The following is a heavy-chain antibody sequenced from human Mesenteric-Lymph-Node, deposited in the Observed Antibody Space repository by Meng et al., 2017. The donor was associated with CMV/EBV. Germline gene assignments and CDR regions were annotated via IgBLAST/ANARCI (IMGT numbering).Heavy chain of an antibody. D-gene: IGHD2-2*01. J-gene: IGHJ5*02. CDR1: GFTFSTYW. CDR3: ARVPAAYWFDP. V-gene: IGHV3-74*01. Sequence: GESLKISCAASGFTFSTYWMHWVRQAPGKGLVWVSRISSDGSSTSYADSVKGRFTISRDNAKNTLYLQMNSLRAEDTAVYYCARVPAAYWFDPWGQGTLVTVSS. CDR2: ISSDGSST.